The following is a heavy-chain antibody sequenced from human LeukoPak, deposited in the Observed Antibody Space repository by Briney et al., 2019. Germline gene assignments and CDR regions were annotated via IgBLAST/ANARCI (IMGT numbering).Heavy chain of an antibody. D-gene: IGHD3-10*01. J-gene: IGHJ4*02. Sequence: GGSLRLSCAASGFTFSNYAMRWVRQAPGKGLEWVSVIYSGGSTYYADSVKGRFTISRDNSKNTLYLQMNSLRAEDTAVYYCARDQPGGITTTLGYWGQGTLVTVSS. V-gene: IGHV3-53*01. CDR2: IYSGGST. CDR1: GFTFSNYA. CDR3: ARDQPGGITTTLGY.